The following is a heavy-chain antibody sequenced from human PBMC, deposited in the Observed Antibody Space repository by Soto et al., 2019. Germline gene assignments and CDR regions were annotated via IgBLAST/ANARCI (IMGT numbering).Heavy chain of an antibody. CDR1: GFTFSSYW. CDR3: ARDQPHYDFWSGYYMGYYYYYGMDV. V-gene: IGHV3-7*01. Sequence: LRLSCAASGFTFSSYWMSWVRQAPGKGLEWVANIKQDGSEKYYVDSVKGRFTISRDNAKNSLYLQMNSLRAEDTAVYYCARDQPHYDFWSGYYMGYYYYYGMDVWGQGTTVTVSS. D-gene: IGHD3-3*01. CDR2: IKQDGSEK. J-gene: IGHJ6*02.